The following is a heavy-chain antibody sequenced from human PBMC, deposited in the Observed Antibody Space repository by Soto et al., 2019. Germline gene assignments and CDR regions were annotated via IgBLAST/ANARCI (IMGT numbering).Heavy chain of an antibody. Sequence: QVQLQESGPGLVKPSQTLSLTCTVSGGSISSGDYYWSWIRQPPGKGLEWIGYIYHSGSTYYNPSLKSRVTISVDTSRNQFSRKLSSVTAADTAVYYCARGRPDGARLDPWGQGTLVPVSS. D-gene: IGHD5-12*01. CDR3: ARGRPDGARLDP. J-gene: IGHJ5*02. CDR2: IYHSGST. V-gene: IGHV4-30-4*01. CDR1: GGSISSGDYY.